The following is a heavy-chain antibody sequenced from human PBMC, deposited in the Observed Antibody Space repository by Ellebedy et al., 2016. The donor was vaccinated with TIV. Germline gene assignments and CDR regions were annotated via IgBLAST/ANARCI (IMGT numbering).Heavy chain of an antibody. V-gene: IGHV5-51*01. J-gene: IGHJ4*02. D-gene: IGHD6-13*01. CDR2: IFPDDSDI. Sequence: GESLKISCKASGYIYTNFWIGWVRQMPGKGLEWMGLIFPDDSDIRPSPSFQGQVTLSVDKSISTAYLQWSSLKASDTAMYYCARRLALHSNTWYAQYYFDYWGQGTLVTVSS. CDR1: GYIYTNFW. CDR3: ARRLALHSNTWYAQYYFDY.